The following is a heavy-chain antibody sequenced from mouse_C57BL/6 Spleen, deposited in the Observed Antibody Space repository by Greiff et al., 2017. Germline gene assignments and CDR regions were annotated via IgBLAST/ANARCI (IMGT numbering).Heavy chain of an antibody. Sequence: VQLQQSGAELVRPGASVKLSCKASGYTFTDYYINWVKQRPGQGLEWIARIYPGSGNTYYNEKFKGKATLTAEKSSSTAYMQLSSLTSEDSAVYFCARWGYFGDYWGQGTSVTVSS. CDR2: IYPGSGNT. D-gene: IGHD2-3*01. V-gene: IGHV1-76*01. J-gene: IGHJ4*01. CDR3: ARWGYFGDY. CDR1: GYTFTDYY.